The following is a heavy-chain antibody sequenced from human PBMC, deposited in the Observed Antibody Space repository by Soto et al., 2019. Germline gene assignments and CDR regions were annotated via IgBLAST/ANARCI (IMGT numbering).Heavy chain of an antibody. CDR3: ARDQYCSSTSCYVFWDYYYGMDV. Sequence: GGSLGLSCAASGFPFSSYSMNWVRQAPGKGLEWVSYISSSSSTIYYADSVKGRFTISRDNAKNSLYLQMNSLRDEDTAVYYCARDQYCSSTSCYVFWDYYYGMDVWGQGTTVTVSS. CDR1: GFPFSSYS. CDR2: ISSSSSTI. V-gene: IGHV3-48*02. J-gene: IGHJ6*02. D-gene: IGHD2-2*01.